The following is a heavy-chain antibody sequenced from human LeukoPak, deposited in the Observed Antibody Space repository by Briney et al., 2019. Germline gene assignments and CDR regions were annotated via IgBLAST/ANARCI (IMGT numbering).Heavy chain of an antibody. D-gene: IGHD6-13*01. CDR1: GGSISSGSYY. CDR2: IYTSGST. CDR3: ARSGYSSSWYSRWDYYYYGMDV. V-gene: IGHV4-61*02. J-gene: IGHJ6*02. Sequence: SETLSLTCTVSGGSISSGSYYWSWIRQPAGKGLEWIGRIYTSGSTNYNPFLKSRVTISVDTSKNQFSLKLSSVTAADTAVYYCARSGYSSSWYSRWDYYYYGMDVWGQGTTVTVSS.